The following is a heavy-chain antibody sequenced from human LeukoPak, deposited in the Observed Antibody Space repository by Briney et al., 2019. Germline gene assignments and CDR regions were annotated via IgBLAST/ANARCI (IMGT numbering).Heavy chain of an antibody. Sequence: GGSLRLSCAASGFTFSSYAMSWVRQAPGEGLEWVSAISGSGGSTYYADSVKGRFTISRDNSKNTLYLQMNSLRAEDTAVYYCAKPFTIIAAAGSRGEDYWGQGTLVTVSS. CDR3: AKPFTIIAAAGSRGEDY. J-gene: IGHJ4*02. CDR1: GFTFSSYA. D-gene: IGHD6-13*01. V-gene: IGHV3-23*01. CDR2: ISGSGGST.